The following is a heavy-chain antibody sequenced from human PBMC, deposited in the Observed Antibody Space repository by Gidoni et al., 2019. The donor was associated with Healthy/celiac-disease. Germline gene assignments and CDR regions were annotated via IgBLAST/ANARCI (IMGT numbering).Heavy chain of an antibody. CDR2: IYTSGST. Sequence: QVQLQESGPGLVKPSQTLSLTCTVSGGSISSGSYYWSWIRQPAGKGLEWIGRIYTSGSTNYNPSLKSRVTISVDTSKNQFSLKLSSVTAADTAVYYCARDSRVGYFDYWGQGTLVTVSS. CDR1: GGSISSGSYY. V-gene: IGHV4-61*02. D-gene: IGHD1-26*01. CDR3: ARDSRVGYFDY. J-gene: IGHJ4*02.